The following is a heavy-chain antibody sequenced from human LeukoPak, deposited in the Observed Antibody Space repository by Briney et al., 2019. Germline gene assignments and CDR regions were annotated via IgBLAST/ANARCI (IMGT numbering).Heavy chain of an antibody. CDR1: GGSISSYY. CDR2: IYYSGST. J-gene: IGHJ4*02. Sequence: SETLSFTCTVSGGSISSYYWSWIRQPPGKGLEWIGYIYYSGSTNYNPSLKSRVTISVDTSKNQFSLKLSSVTAADTAVYYCARGDDGYGPYFDYWGQGTLVTVSS. D-gene: IGHD5-18*01. CDR3: ARGDDGYGPYFDY. V-gene: IGHV4-59*01.